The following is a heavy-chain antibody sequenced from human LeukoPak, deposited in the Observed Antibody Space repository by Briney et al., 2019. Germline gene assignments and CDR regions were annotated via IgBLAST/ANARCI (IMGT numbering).Heavy chain of an antibody. V-gene: IGHV4-4*07. CDR2: IYTSGST. CDR1: GGSISSDY. D-gene: IGHD2-2*01. Sequence: KPSETLSLTCTVSGGSISSDYWSWSRQPAGKGLEWIGHIYTSGSTNYNPSLTGRVTMPFDTSKNQFSLKLTSVTAADTAVYYCARVGLSSRGYYYYMDVWGRGTTVTVSS. CDR3: ARVGLSSRGYYYYMDV. J-gene: IGHJ6*03.